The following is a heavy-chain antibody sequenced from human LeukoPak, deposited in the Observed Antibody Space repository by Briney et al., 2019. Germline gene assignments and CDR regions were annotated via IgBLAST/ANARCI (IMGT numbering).Heavy chain of an antibody. CDR3: ARGYYDSSGYGGLYYGMDV. D-gene: IGHD3-22*01. CDR1: GGSISSGGYY. CDR2: IYHSGST. Sequence: SETLSLTCTVSGGSISSGGYYWSWIRQPPGKGLEWIGYIYHSGSTYYNPSLKSRVTISVDRSKNQFSLKLSSVTAADTAVYYCARGYYDSSGYGGLYYGMDVWGQGTTVTVSS. V-gene: IGHV4-30-2*01. J-gene: IGHJ6*02.